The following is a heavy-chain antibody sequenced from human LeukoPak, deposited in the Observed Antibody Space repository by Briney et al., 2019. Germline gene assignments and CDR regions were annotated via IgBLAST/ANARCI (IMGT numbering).Heavy chain of an antibody. CDR3: ARELRSSWFGELSYWFDP. J-gene: IGHJ5*02. D-gene: IGHD3-10*01. Sequence: ASVKVSCKASGYTFTSYGISWVRQAPGQGLEWMGWISAYNGNTNYAQKLQGRVTMTTDTSTSTAYMELRSLRSDDAAVYYCARELRSSWFGELSYWFDPWGQGTLVTVSS. V-gene: IGHV1-18*01. CDR2: ISAYNGNT. CDR1: GYTFTSYG.